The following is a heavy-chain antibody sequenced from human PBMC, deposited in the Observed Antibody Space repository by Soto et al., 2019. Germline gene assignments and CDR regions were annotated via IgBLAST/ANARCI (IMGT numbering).Heavy chain of an antibody. CDR1: GGSISSYY. CDR2: IYTSGST. J-gene: IGHJ6*02. Sequence: SETLSLTCTVSGGSISSYYWSWIRQPAGKGLEWIGRIYTSGSTNYNPSLKSRVTMSVDTSKNQFSLKLSSVTAADTAVYYCARNMDDFWSGYIYYYYGMDVWGQGTTVTVS. CDR3: ARNMDDFWSGYIYYYYGMDV. V-gene: IGHV4-4*07. D-gene: IGHD3-3*01.